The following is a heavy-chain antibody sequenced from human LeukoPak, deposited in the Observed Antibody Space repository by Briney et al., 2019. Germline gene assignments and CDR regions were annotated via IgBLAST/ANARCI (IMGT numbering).Heavy chain of an antibody. D-gene: IGHD6-19*01. J-gene: IGHJ4*02. CDR1: GYTFTGYY. Sequence: ASVKVSCKASGYTFTGYYMHWVRQAPGQGLEWMGWINPNSGGTNYAQKFQGRVTMTRDTSISTAYMELSRLRSDDTAAYYCAREFKQWLAPWGYWGQGTLVTVSS. V-gene: IGHV1-2*02. CDR3: AREFKQWLAPWGY. CDR2: INPNSGGT.